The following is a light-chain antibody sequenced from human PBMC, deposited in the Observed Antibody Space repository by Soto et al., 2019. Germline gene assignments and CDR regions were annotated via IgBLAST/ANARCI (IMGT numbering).Light chain of an antibody. CDR3: SSYSVTNSNVI. V-gene: IGLV2-8*01. CDR1: YSDIGDYNY. CDR2: EVT. J-gene: IGLJ2*01. Sequence: QSALTQPPSASGSPGQSVTISCAGTYSDIGDYNYVSWYQQHPDKVPKLIIYEVTKRPSGVPDRFSGSKSGYTASLTVSDLQPADEAVYYCSSYSVTNSNVIFGGGTKVTVL.